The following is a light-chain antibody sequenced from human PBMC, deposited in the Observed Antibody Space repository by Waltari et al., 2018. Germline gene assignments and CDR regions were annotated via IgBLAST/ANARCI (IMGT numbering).Light chain of an antibody. CDR3: QQYKSPTWT. V-gene: IGKV1-5*03. CDR1: QSISGW. J-gene: IGKJ1*01. CDR2: KAS. Sequence: DIQMTQSPSTLSAFVGDRVTITCRASQSISGWLAWYQQKPGKAPNLLIFKASTLEIGVPSRFSGSGSGTEFTLTINSLQPDDFATYYCQQYKSPTWTFGQGTKVEIK.